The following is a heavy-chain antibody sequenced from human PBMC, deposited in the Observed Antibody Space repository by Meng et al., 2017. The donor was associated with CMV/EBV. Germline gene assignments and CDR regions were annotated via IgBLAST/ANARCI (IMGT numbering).Heavy chain of an antibody. CDR2: INSDGSST. CDR1: GFTFSSYW. J-gene: IGHJ3*02. D-gene: IGHD2/OR15-2a*01. CDR3: ARGNIHDAFDI. Sequence: LSLTCAASGFTFSSYWMHWVRQAPGKGLVWVSRINSDGSSTSYADSVKGRFTISRDNAKNTLYLQMNSLRAEDTAVYYCARGNIHDAFDIWGQGTMVTVSS. V-gene: IGHV3-74*01.